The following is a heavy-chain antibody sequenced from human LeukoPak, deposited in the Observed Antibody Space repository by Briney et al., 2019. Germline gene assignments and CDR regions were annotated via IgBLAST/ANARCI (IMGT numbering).Heavy chain of an antibody. CDR3: ARGPSPLDY. CDR2: IYYSGST. J-gene: IGHJ4*02. V-gene: IGHV4-39*07. CDR1: GGSISSSSHY. Sequence: SETLSLTCSVSGGSISSSSHYWDWIRQPPGEGLEWTGSIYYSGSTYYNPSLKSRVTISVDTSKNQFSLRLSSVTAADTAVYYCARGPSPLDYWGQGTLVTVSS.